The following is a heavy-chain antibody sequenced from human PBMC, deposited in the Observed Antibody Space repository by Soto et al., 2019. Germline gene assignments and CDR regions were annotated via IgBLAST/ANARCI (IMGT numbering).Heavy chain of an antibody. Sequence: GASVKVSCKASGYTFTVFGISWVRQAPGQGPEWMGWISPYNGNTNYAQKFQGRLTMTTDTSTSTAYMELRSLRSDDTAVYYCARDPGGATGSDPWGQGTLVTVSS. CDR2: ISPYNGNT. J-gene: IGHJ5*02. V-gene: IGHV1-18*01. D-gene: IGHD1-1*01. CDR3: ARDPGGATGSDP. CDR1: GYTFTVFG.